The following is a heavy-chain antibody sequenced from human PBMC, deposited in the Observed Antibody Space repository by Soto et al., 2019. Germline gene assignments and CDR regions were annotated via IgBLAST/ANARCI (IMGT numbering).Heavy chain of an antibody. V-gene: IGHV3-21*02. CDR3: ARDWRFRGY. D-gene: IGHD1-1*01. CDR2: ITSSGSYI. CDR1: GFTFSSYT. J-gene: IGHJ4*02. Sequence: EVQLVESGGGLVKPGGSLRLSCAASGFTFSSYTMNWVRQAPGKGLEWVSSITSSGSYIYYADSVKGRFTISRDNAKNSLFLQMNSLTAEDPAVYYCARDWRFRGYWGQGTLVTVSS.